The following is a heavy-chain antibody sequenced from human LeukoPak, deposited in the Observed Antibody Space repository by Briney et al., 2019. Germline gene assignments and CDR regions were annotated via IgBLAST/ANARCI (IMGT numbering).Heavy chain of an antibody. CDR1: GYTFTSYY. CDR2: INPSGGST. D-gene: IGHD3-22*01. J-gene: IGHJ4*02. V-gene: IGHV1-46*01. CDR3: ARDGDYYDSSGFLNYFDY. Sequence: ASVKVSCKASGYTFTSYYMQWVRQAPGQGLEWMGIINPSGGSTSYAQKFQGRVTMTRDTSTSTVYMELSSLRSEDTAVYYCARDGDYYDSSGFLNYFDYWGQGTLVTVSS.